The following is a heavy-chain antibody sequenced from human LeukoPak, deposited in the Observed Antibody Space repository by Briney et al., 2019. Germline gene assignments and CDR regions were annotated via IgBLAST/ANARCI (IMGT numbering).Heavy chain of an antibody. CDR3: ARDLHLTIFGVANHMDV. D-gene: IGHD3-3*01. J-gene: IGHJ6*03. Sequence: ASVKVSCKASGYTFTGYYMHWVRQAPGQGLEWMGWINPNSGGTNYAQKFQGRVTMTRDTSISTAYMELSRLRSDDTAVYYCARDLHLTIFGVANHMDVWGKGTTVTVSS. CDR1: GYTFTGYY. CDR2: INPNSGGT. V-gene: IGHV1-2*02.